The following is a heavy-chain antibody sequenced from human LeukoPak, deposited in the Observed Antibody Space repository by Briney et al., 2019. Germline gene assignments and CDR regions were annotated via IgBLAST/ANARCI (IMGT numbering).Heavy chain of an antibody. Sequence: SETLSLTCTVSGVSISSGSYYWSWIRQPAGKGLEWIGRIYTSGSTNYNPSLKSRVTISVDTSKNQFSLKLSSVTAADTAVYYCARHAGYSSGWYRYFQHWGQGTLVTVSS. J-gene: IGHJ1*01. CDR1: GVSISSGSYY. CDR3: ARHAGYSSGWYRYFQH. CDR2: IYTSGST. V-gene: IGHV4-61*02. D-gene: IGHD6-19*01.